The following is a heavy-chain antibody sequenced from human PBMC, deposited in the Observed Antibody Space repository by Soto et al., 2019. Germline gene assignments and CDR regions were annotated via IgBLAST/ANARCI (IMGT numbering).Heavy chain of an antibody. Sequence: PGGSLRLSCAASGFTFSSYAMHWVRQAPGKGLEWVAVISYDGSNKYYADSVKGRFTISRDNSKNTLYLQMNSLRAEDTAVYYCAREFGSGWYDYWGQGTLVTVSS. CDR3: AREFGSGWYDY. CDR1: GFTFSSYA. J-gene: IGHJ4*02. D-gene: IGHD6-19*01. V-gene: IGHV3-30-3*01. CDR2: ISYDGSNK.